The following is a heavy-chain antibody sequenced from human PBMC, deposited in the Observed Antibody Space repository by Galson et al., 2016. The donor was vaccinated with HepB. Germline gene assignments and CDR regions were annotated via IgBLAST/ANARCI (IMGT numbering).Heavy chain of an antibody. V-gene: IGHV3-30*18. CDR1: GFTFSSYA. CDR3: AKPRGRNYNYHYGLDV. J-gene: IGHJ6*02. D-gene: IGHD1-7*01. Sequence: SLRLSCAASGFTFSSYAMHWVRQAPGKGLEWVSGISFDASRKHSADSVKGRFTISRDNSNNTVFLQMNSLRAEDTALYYCAKPRGRNYNYHYGLDVWGQGTTVTVSS. CDR2: ISFDASRK.